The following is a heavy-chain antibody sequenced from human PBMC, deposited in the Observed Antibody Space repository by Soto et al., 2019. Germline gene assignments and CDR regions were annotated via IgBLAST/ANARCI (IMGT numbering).Heavy chain of an antibody. V-gene: IGHV3-11*01. Sequence: PGGSLRLSCAASGFTFSDYYMSWIRQAPGKGLEWVSYISSSGSTIYYADSVKGRFTISRDNAKNSLYLQMNSLRAEDTAVYYCATEVYMTTVTTASDYWGQGTLVTVSS. CDR2: ISSSGSTI. CDR1: GFTFSDYY. CDR3: ATEVYMTTVTTASDY. J-gene: IGHJ4*02. D-gene: IGHD4-17*01.